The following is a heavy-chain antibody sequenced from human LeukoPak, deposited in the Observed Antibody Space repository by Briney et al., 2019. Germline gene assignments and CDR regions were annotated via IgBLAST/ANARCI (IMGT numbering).Heavy chain of an antibody. D-gene: IGHD3-10*01. CDR3: AREDVVRGVITDY. Sequence: GASVKVSCKASGYTFTGYYMHWVRQAPGQGLEWMGWINPNSGGTNYAQKFQGRVTMTRDTSISTAYMELSRLRSDDTAVYYCAREDVVRGVITDYWGQGTLVTVSS. V-gene: IGHV1-2*02. CDR2: INPNSGGT. CDR1: GYTFTGYY. J-gene: IGHJ4*02.